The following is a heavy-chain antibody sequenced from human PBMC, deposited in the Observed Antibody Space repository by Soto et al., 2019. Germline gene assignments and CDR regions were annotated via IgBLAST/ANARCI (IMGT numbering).Heavy chain of an antibody. D-gene: IGHD3-22*01. Sequence: WVRQPPGKGLEWVSYISSSSSTIYYADSVKGRFTISRDNAKNSLYLQMNSLRDEDTAVYYCARDAPPLAYYYDPNWFDPWGQGTLVTVSS. CDR2: ISSSSSTI. CDR3: ARDAPPLAYYYDPNWFDP. V-gene: IGHV3-48*02. J-gene: IGHJ5*02.